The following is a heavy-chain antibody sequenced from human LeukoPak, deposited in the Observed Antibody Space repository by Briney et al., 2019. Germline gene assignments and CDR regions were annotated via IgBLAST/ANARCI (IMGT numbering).Heavy chain of an antibody. V-gene: IGHV3-48*04. CDR2: ISSSSFKI. D-gene: IGHD6-13*01. CDR1: EFTFVRYA. CDR3: VRDPSYGSSWYYYMDV. J-gene: IGHJ6*03. Sequence: GGSLRLSCAASEFTFVRYAMNWVRQAPGKGLEWVSYISSSSFKIGYADSVKGRFTVSRDNSKNSLYLQMDSLRVEDTAVYYCVRDPSYGSSWYYYMDVWGKGTTVTVSS.